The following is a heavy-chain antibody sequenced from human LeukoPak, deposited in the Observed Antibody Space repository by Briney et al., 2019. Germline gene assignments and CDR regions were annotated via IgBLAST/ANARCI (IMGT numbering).Heavy chain of an antibody. J-gene: IGHJ5*02. Sequence: ASVKVSCKASGYTFTSYGISWVRQAPGQGLEWMGRISAYNGNTNYAQKLQGRVTMTTDTSTSTAYMELRSLRSDDTAVYYCARVLSVVVVITNWFDPWGQGTLVTVSS. D-gene: IGHD3-22*01. CDR2: ISAYNGNT. V-gene: IGHV1-18*01. CDR3: ARVLSVVVVITNWFDP. CDR1: GYTFTSYG.